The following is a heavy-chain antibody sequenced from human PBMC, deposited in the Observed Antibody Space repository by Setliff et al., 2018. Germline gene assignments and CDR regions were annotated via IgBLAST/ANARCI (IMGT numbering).Heavy chain of an antibody. CDR3: AKGGDWDDQHYAFDI. D-gene: IGHD1-1*01. CDR1: GGLIYDHW. Sequence: SETLSLTCSVSGGLIYDHWWTWVRQPAGEEFQWIGRVYSDGDTEYNPSLKSRVTISVDTSNNQFSLHLTSVTAADTARYFCAKGGDWDDQHYAFDIWGQGTMVTVSS. J-gene: IGHJ3*02. V-gene: IGHV4-4*07. CDR2: VYSDGDT.